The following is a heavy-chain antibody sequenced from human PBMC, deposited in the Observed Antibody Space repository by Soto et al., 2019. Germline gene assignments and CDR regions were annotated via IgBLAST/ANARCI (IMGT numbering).Heavy chain of an antibody. V-gene: IGHV5-51*01. CDR2: IHPGDSKT. CDR1: GYTFTTSA. CDR3: ARRFRLFSTSGTLAATHNDYYYYYGMDV. Sequence: RESLNLSCKTSGYTFTTSAMGWVRQMPGKGLEWMGIIHPGDSKTTYSPSFQGQVTISADKSISTAYLQWSSLKASDTAMYYCARRFRLFSTSGTLAATHNDYYYYYGMDVWGQGTTVTVSS. D-gene: IGHD2-15*01. J-gene: IGHJ6*02.